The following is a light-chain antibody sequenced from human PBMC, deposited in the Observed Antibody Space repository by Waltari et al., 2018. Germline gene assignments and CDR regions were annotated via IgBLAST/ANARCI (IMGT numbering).Light chain of an antibody. CDR2: ATS. V-gene: IGKV1-39*01. CDR1: QSISNY. J-gene: IGKJ3*01. CDR3: QQSYSIPFT. Sequence: DIQMTQSPPSLSASVRDRVTITCRASQSISNYLNWYQEKPGKAPKLLIYATSSLQSGVPSRCSGSGSGTDFTLTISSLQPEDFAIYYCQQSYSIPFTFGPGTKVDI.